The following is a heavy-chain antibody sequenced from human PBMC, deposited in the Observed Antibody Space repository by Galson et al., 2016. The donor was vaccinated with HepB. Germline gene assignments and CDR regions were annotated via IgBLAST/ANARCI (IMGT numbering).Heavy chain of an antibody. Sequence: PALVKPTQTLTLTCTVSGFSLNTGAVGVGWIRQPPGKALEWLALVYWDSDTRHNPSLRSRLNITKDTSKSQVFLTVTDMDPMDTGTYYCAHRRGPAAGTFDNWGQGTLVPVSS. J-gene: IGHJ4*02. V-gene: IGHV2-5*02. CDR1: GFSLNTGAVG. D-gene: IGHD6-13*01. CDR2: VYWDSDT. CDR3: AHRRGPAAGTFDN.